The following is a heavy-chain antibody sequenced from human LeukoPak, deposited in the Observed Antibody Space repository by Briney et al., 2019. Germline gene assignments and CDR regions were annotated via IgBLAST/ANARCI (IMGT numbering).Heavy chain of an antibody. Sequence: GGPLRLSCAASGFTFSSYSMNWVRQAPGKGLEWVSSISSSSSYIYYADSVKGRFTISRDNAKNSLYLQMNSLRAEDTAVYYCARVRGAYYCSSTSCYATGFDYWGQGTLVTVSS. CDR1: GFTFSSYS. CDR2: ISSSSSYI. D-gene: IGHD2-2*01. V-gene: IGHV3-21*01. J-gene: IGHJ4*02. CDR3: ARVRGAYYCSSTSCYATGFDY.